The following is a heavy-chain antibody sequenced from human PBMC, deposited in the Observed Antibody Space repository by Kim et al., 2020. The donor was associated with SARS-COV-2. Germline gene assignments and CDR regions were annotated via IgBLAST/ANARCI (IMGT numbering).Heavy chain of an antibody. Sequence: SETLSLTCAVYGGSFSGYYWSWIRQPPGKGLEWIGEINHSGSTNYNPSLKSRVTISVDTSKNQFSLKLSSVTAADTAVYYCASYSNSIYYYGMDVWGQGTTVTVSS. V-gene: IGHV4-34*01. CDR3: ASYSNSIYYYGMDV. D-gene: IGHD4-4*01. J-gene: IGHJ6*02. CDR1: GGSFSGYY. CDR2: INHSGST.